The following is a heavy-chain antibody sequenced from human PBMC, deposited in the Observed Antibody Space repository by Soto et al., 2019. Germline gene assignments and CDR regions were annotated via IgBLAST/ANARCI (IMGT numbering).Heavy chain of an antibody. V-gene: IGHV1-69*13. CDR1: GGTFSSYA. CDR2: IIPIFGTA. Sequence: SVEVSCKASGGTFSSYAIIWVRQAPGQGLEWMGGIIPIFGTANYAQKFQGRVTITADESTSTAYMELSSLRSEDTAVYYCVYPGGYVFGYYYGMDVWGQGTTVTVSS. D-gene: IGHD3-16*01. J-gene: IGHJ6*02. CDR3: VYPGGYVFGYYYGMDV.